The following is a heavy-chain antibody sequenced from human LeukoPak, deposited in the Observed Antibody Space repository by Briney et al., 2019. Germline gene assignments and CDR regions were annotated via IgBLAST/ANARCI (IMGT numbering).Heavy chain of an antibody. CDR2: IIPIFGTA. CDR3: ARGTYYDFWSGYFRGYYYMDV. CDR1: GGTFSSYA. V-gene: IGHV1-69*06. Sequence: GASVKVSCKASGGTFSSYAISWVRQAPGQGLEWMGGIIPIFGTANYAQKFQGRVTITADKSTSTAYMELSSLRSEDTAVYYCARGTYYDFWSGYFRGYYYMDVWGKGTTVTVSS. D-gene: IGHD3-3*01. J-gene: IGHJ6*03.